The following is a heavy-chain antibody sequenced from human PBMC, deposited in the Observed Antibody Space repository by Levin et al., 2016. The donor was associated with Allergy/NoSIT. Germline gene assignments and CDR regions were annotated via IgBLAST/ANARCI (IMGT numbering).Heavy chain of an antibody. CDR3: ARDKPDGDLLGYFDY. J-gene: IGHJ4*02. V-gene: IGHV3-30-3*01. D-gene: IGHD1-14*01. CDR2: ISYDGSNK. Sequence: WIRQPPGKGLEWVAVISYDGSNKYYADSVKGRFTISRDNSKNTLYLQMNSLRAEDTAVYYCARDKPDGDLLGYFDYWGQGTLVTVSS.